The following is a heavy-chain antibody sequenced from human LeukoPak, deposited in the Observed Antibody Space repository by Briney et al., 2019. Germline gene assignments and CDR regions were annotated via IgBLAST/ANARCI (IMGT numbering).Heavy chain of an antibody. CDR2: ISGSGGST. CDR1: GFTFSSYA. V-gene: IGHV3-23*01. CDR3: ANGGYCSGGSCYLFDY. D-gene: IGHD2-15*01. Sequence: GGSLRPSCAASGFTFSSYAMSWVRQAPGKGLEWVSAISGSGGSTYYADSVKGRFTISRDNSKNTLYLQMNSLRAEDTAVYYCANGGYCSGGSCYLFDYWGQGTLVTVSS. J-gene: IGHJ4*02.